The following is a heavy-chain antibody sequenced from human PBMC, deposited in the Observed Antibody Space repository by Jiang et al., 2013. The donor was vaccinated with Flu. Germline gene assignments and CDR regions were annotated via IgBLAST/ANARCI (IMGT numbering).Heavy chain of an antibody. D-gene: IGHD3-3*01. V-gene: IGHV4-30-2*05. Sequence: GYIHHXGNIYYNPSLRSRATISIDTSKNQFSLRLSSMTAADSALYYCARVDKGDFWIGSQTNFYALDVWGQGTTVTVSS. CDR2: IHHXGNI. CDR3: ARVDKGDFWIGSQTNFYALDV. J-gene: IGHJ6*02.